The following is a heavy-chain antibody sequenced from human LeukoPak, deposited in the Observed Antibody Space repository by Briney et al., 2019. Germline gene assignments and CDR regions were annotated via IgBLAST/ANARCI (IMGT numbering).Heavy chain of an antibody. D-gene: IGHD3-16*01. CDR1: GGSFSSYY. Sequence: SETLSLTCTVSGGSFSSYYWSWIRQPPGKGLEWIGYISNSGDTNYTPSLKSRVAMSVDTSKKQFSLKLNSVTSADAAVYFCARDGAPGGSAYFDYWGQGTLVTVSS. V-gene: IGHV4-59*01. CDR2: ISNSGDT. CDR3: ARDGAPGGSAYFDY. J-gene: IGHJ4*02.